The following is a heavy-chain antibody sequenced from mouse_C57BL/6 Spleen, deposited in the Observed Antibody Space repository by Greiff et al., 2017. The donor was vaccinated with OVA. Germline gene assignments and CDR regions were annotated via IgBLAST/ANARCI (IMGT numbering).Heavy chain of an antibody. D-gene: IGHD2-3*01. CDR3: ARRLYDGYYGYFDY. J-gene: IGHJ2*01. CDR1: GFTFSDYG. CDR2: ISSGSSTI. V-gene: IGHV5-17*01. Sequence: EVQRVESGGGLVKPGGSLKLSCAASGFTFSDYGMHWVRQAPEKGLEWVAYISSGSSTIYYADTVKGRFTISRDNAKNTLFLQMTSLRSEDTAMYYCARRLYDGYYGYFDYWGQGTTLTVSS.